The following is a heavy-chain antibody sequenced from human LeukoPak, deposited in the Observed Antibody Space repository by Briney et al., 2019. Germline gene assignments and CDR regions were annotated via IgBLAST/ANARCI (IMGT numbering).Heavy chain of an antibody. CDR2: ISSSSSYI. D-gene: IGHD3-10*01. CDR1: GFTFSSYA. V-gene: IGHV3-21*01. J-gene: IGHJ4*02. CDR3: ARISGSHVRGVLDY. Sequence: GGSLRLSCAASGFTFSSYAMSWVRQAPGKGLEWVSSISSSSSYIYYADSVKGRFTISRDNAKNSLYLQMNSLRAEDTAVYYCARISGSHVRGVLDYWGQGTLVTVSS.